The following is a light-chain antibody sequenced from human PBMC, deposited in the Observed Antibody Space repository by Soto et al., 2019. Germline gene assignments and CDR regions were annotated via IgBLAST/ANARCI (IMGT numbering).Light chain of an antibody. J-gene: IGKJ5*01. CDR2: LGS. V-gene: IGKV2-28*01. Sequence: IVITQNTLSLPVTPGEPASISCRSSHSLLYSDGYNYVDWYLQKPGQSPQLLVYLGSNRASGVPDRFSGSGSGTDFTLKISRVEAEDVGLYYCMQALQTPNTFAQGTRLAIK. CDR3: MQALQTPNT. CDR1: HSLLYSDGYNY.